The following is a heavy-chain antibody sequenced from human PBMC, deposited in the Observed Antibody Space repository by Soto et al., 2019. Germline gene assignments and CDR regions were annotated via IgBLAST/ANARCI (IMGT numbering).Heavy chain of an antibody. CDR2: IDGDGTTT. CDR3: ARRIAVAGTYDH. V-gene: IGHV3-74*01. J-gene: IGHJ4*02. CDR1: GFTFNTYW. D-gene: IGHD6-19*01. Sequence: PGGSLRLSCAASGFTFNTYWMHWVRQVPGKGLECVSRIDGDGTTTHYADSVEGRFTVSRDNAKNTLYLQMNSLRAEDSAVYLCARRIAVAGTYDHWGQGALVTSPQ.